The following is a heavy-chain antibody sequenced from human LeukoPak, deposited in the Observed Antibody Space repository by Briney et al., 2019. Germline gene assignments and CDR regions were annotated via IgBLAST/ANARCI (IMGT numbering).Heavy chain of an antibody. CDR2: INWNGGST. J-gene: IGHJ3*02. CDR3: ARGLRLEWLPRVGAFDI. Sequence: GGSLRLSCAASGFTFDDYGMSWVRQAPGKGLEWVSGINWNGGSTGYADSVKGRFTISRDNAKNSLYLQMNSLRAEDTALYHCARGLRLEWLPRVGAFDIWGQGTMVTVSS. CDR1: GFTFDDYG. D-gene: IGHD3-3*01. V-gene: IGHV3-20*01.